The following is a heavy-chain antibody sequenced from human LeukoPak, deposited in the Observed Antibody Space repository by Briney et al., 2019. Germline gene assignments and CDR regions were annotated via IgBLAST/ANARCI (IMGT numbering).Heavy chain of an antibody. CDR2: ISSSSSYI. CDR3: ASVGAIAPNYYYYGMDV. J-gene: IGHJ6*02. Sequence: PGGSLRLSCAASGFTFSSYSMNWVRQAPGKGLEWVSSISSSSSYIYYADSVKGRFTISRDNAKNSLYLQMDSLTAEDTVVYYCASVGAIAPNYYYYGMDVWGQGTTVTVSS. D-gene: IGHD1-26*01. CDR1: GFTFSSYS. V-gene: IGHV3-21*01.